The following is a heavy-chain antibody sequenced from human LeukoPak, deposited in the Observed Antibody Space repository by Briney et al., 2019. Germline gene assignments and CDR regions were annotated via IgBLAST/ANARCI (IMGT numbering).Heavy chain of an antibody. CDR2: IYTSGST. V-gene: IGHV4-61*02. Sequence: SETLSLTCTASGGSISSGSYYWSWIRQPAGKGLEWIGRIYTSGSTNYNPSLKSRVTISVDTSKNQFSLKLSSVTAADTAVYYCAGERAGGLRYFDWLPEGDFDYWGQGTLVTVSS. D-gene: IGHD3-9*01. CDR1: GGSISSGSYY. CDR3: AGERAGGLRYFDWLPEGDFDY. J-gene: IGHJ4*02.